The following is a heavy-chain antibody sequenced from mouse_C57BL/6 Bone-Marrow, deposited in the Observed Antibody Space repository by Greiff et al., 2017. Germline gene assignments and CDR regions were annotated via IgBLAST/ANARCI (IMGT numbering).Heavy chain of an antibody. CDR2: INPNNGGT. CDR3: ARYGGVADWYFDV. V-gene: IGHV1-26*01. Sequence: EVQLQQSGPELVKPGASVKISCKASGYTFTDYYMNWVKQSHGKSLEWIGDINPNNGGTSYNQKFKGKATLTVDKSSSTAYMELRSLTSEDSADYYCARYGGVADWYFDVWGTGTTVTVSS. CDR1: GYTFTDYY. J-gene: IGHJ1*03. D-gene: IGHD1-1*02.